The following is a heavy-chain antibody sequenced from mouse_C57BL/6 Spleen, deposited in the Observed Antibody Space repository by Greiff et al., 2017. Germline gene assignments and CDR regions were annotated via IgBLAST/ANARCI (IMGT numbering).Heavy chain of an antibody. CDR1: GFTFSDYG. D-gene: IGHD2-3*01. CDR2: ISSGSSTI. V-gene: IGHV5-17*01. J-gene: IGHJ2*01. Sequence: DVMLVESGGGLVKPGGSLKLSCAASGFTFSDYGMHWVRQAPEKGLEWVAYISSGSSTIYYADTVKGRFTISRDNAKNTLFLQMTSLRSEDTAMYYCARDDGYLFDYWGQGTTLTVSS. CDR3: ARDDGYLFDY.